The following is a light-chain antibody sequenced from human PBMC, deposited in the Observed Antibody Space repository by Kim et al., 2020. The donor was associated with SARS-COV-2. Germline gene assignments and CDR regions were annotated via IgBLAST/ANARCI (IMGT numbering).Light chain of an antibody. V-gene: IGKV3-20*01. J-gene: IGKJ1*01. CDR1: QSVSSVY. CDR2: GAS. Sequence: EIVLTQSPGSLSLSPGERATLSCRASQSVSSVYFAWYQQKPGQAPRLLMYGASTRATGIQDRFSGSGSGTHFTLTISRLEAEDFAVYYCQQYGISPWTLGQGTKVDLK. CDR3: QQYGISPWT.